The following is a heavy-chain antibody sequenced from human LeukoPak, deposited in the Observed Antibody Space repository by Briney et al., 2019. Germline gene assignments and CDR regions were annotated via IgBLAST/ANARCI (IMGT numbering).Heavy chain of an antibody. CDR3: ARVADGYSYGSEFDY. V-gene: IGHV4-59*12. D-gene: IGHD5-18*01. J-gene: IGHJ4*02. Sequence: SETLSLTCTVSGGSISSYYWSWIRQPPGKGLEWIGSIYYSGSTYYNPSLKSRVTISVDTSKNQFSLKLSSVTAADTAVYYCARVADGYSYGSEFDYWGQGTLVTVSS. CDR2: IYYSGST. CDR1: GGSISSYY.